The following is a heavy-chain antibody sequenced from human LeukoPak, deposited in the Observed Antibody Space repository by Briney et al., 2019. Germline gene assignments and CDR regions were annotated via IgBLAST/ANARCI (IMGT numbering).Heavy chain of an antibody. CDR3: ARDRPPKYSGYEYFDY. D-gene: IGHD5-12*01. V-gene: IGHV4-39*07. J-gene: IGHJ4*02. Sequence: SETLSLTCTVSGGSISSSSYYWGWIRQPPGKGLEWIGSIYYSGSTYYNPSLKSRVTISVDTSKNQFSLKLSSVTAADTAVYYCARDRPPKYSGYEYFDYWGQGTLVTVSS. CDR1: GGSISSSSYY. CDR2: IYYSGST.